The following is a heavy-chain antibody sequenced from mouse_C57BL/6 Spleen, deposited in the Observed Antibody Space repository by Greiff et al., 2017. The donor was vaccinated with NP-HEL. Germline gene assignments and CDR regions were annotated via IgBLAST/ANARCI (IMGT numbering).Heavy chain of an antibody. CDR1: GYSITSGYY. D-gene: IGHD2-5*01. V-gene: IGHV3-6*01. CDR3: AREKSNGFAY. Sequence: DVKLQESGPDLVKPSQSLSLTCSVTGYSITSGYYWNWIRQFPGNKLEWMGYISYDGSNNYNPSLKNRISITRDTSKNQFFLKLNSVTTEDTATYYCAREKSNGFAYWGQGTLVTVSA. J-gene: IGHJ3*01. CDR2: ISYDGSN.